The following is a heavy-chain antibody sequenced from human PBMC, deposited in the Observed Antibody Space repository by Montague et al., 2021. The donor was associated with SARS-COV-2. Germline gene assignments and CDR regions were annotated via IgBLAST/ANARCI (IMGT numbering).Heavy chain of an antibody. D-gene: IGHD3-22*01. Sequence: SETLSLTCTVSGGSIGSYYWSWIRQPPGKGLEWIGYIYYSGSTNYNPSLKSRVTISVDTSKNQFSPKLSSVTAADTAVYYCARGSHYYDSSGYYFDYWGQGTLVTVSS. CDR2: IYYSGST. CDR1: GGSIGSYY. J-gene: IGHJ4*02. V-gene: IGHV4-59*01. CDR3: ARGSHYYDSSGYYFDY.